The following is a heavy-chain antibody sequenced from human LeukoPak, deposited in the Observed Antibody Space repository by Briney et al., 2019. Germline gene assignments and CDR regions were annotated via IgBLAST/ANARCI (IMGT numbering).Heavy chain of an antibody. D-gene: IGHD3-9*01. CDR1: GFTFGTYT. CDR2: IHSDVDYI. Sequence: GSLRLTCAGSGFTFGTYTLSWVRQVPGKGLEWISSIHSDVDYIYYAASVRGRFTISRDNANNSVSLQMNGLRVEDTAVYYCAGDGPYYHIYYYMDVWGKGTTVTVSS. V-gene: IGHV3-21*01. CDR3: AGDGPYYHIYYYMDV. J-gene: IGHJ6*03.